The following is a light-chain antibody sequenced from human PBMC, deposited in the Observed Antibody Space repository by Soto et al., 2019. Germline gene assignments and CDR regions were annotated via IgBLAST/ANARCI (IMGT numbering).Light chain of an antibody. CDR1: YSDIGAYNY. CDR2: EVS. CDR3: SSFKGTNSFV. J-gene: IGLJ1*01. Sequence: SVLTQPPSASGSPGQSVTIPCTGTYSDIGAYNYVSWYQQRSGEALKLIIYEVSKRPSGVPDRIFVSKSGNTASLTVSGLQADDEANYYCSSFKGTNSFVFGTGTKVTVL. V-gene: IGLV2-8*01.